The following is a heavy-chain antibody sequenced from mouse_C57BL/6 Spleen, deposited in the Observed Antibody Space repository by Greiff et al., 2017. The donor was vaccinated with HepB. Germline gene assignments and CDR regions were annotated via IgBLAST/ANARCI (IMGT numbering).Heavy chain of an antibody. V-gene: IGHV1-78*01. CDR2: IYPRDGST. J-gene: IGHJ4*01. D-gene: IGHD2-1*01. CDR3: ARRVVYYTYAMDY. Sequence: VQLQQSDAELVKPGASVKISCKVSGYTFTDHTIHWMKQRPEQGLEWIGYIYPRDGSTKYNEKFKGKATLTADKASSTAYMQLNSLTSEDSAVYFCARRVVYYTYAMDYWGQGTSVTVSS. CDR1: GYTFTDHT.